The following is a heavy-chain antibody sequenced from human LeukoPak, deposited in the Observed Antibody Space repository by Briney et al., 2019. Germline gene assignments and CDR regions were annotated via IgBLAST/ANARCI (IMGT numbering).Heavy chain of an antibody. J-gene: IGHJ4*02. D-gene: IGHD6-13*01. CDR2: IYYSGST. CDR1: GGSISSSSYY. Sequence: PSETLSLTCTVSGGSISSSSYYWGWIRQPPGTGLEWIGSIYYSGSTYYNPSLKSRVTISVDTSKNQFSLKLSSVTAADTAVYYCARHTPSRHIAAAGPYFDYWGQGTLVTVSS. V-gene: IGHV4-39*01. CDR3: ARHTPSRHIAAAGPYFDY.